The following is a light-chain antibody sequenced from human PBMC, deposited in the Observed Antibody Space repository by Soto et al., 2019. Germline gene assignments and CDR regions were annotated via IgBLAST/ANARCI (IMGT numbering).Light chain of an antibody. V-gene: IGKV1-5*03. CDR3: QQYNSYSPYT. Sequence: DIQMTQSPSTLSASVGDRVTITCRASQSISSWLAWYQQKPGKAPKLLIYKASSLESGVPSRFSGRGSGTEFTLTSSSLQPDDFATYYCQQYNSYSPYTFGQGTKLEIK. J-gene: IGKJ2*01. CDR2: KAS. CDR1: QSISSW.